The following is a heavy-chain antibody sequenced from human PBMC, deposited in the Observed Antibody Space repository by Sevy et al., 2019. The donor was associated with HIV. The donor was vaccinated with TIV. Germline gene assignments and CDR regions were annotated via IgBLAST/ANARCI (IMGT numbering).Heavy chain of an antibody. J-gene: IGHJ6*02. D-gene: IGHD1-26*01. CDR1: GFTFSSYA. Sequence: GGSLRLSCAASGFTFSSYAMHWVRQAPGKGLEWGAVISYDGSNKYYADSVKGRFTISRDNSKNTLYLQMNSLRAEDTAVYYCARDPSGSYYYYYYGMDVWGQGTTVTVSS. CDR3: ARDPSGSYYYYYYGMDV. V-gene: IGHV3-30-3*01. CDR2: ISYDGSNK.